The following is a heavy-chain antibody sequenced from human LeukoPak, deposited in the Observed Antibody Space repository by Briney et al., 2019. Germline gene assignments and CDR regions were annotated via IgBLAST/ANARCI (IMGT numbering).Heavy chain of an antibody. V-gene: IGHV3-7*01. CDR1: GFTFSSYW. CDR3: ARDVGGALDY. Sequence: GGSLRLSCAASGFTFSSYWMSWVRQAPGKGLEWVANIKSDGSETYYVDSVKGRFTISRENGKNSLYLQMSNLRAEDTALYHCARDVGGALDYWGQGTLVTVSS. CDR2: IKSDGSET. J-gene: IGHJ4*02. D-gene: IGHD1-26*01.